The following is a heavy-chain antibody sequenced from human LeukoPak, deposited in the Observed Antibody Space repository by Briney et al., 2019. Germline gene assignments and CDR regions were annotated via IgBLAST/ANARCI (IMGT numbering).Heavy chain of an antibody. CDR3: ARGLASGSGSYYFDY. J-gene: IGHJ4*02. CDR2: IYYSGST. CDR1: GGSNSSGDYY. Sequence: SQTLSLTCTVSGGSNSSGDYYWSWIRQPPGTGLEWIGYIYYSGSTYYNPSLKSRVTISVDTSKNQFSLKLSSVTAADTAVYYCARGLASGSGSYYFDYWGQGTLVTVSS. V-gene: IGHV4-30-4*08. D-gene: IGHD3-10*01.